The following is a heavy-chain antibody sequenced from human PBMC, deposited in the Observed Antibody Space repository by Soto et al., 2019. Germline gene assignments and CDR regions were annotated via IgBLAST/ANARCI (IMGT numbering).Heavy chain of an antibody. Sequence: GGSLRLSCAASGFTFSNAWMSWVRQAPGKGLEWVGRIKRKTDGGTTDYAAPVKGRFTISRDDSKNTLYLQMNSLKTEDTAVYYCTTGIVVVIRSGMDVWGQGTTVTVSS. CDR1: GFTFSNAW. J-gene: IGHJ6*02. CDR3: TTGIVVVIRSGMDV. CDR2: IKRKTDGGTT. V-gene: IGHV3-15*01. D-gene: IGHD3-22*01.